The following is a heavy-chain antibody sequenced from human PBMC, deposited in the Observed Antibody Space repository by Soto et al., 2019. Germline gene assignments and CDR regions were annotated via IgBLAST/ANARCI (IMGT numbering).Heavy chain of an antibody. Sequence: GGSLRLSCAASGFTFSSYGMHWVRQAPGKGLEWVAVISYDGSNKYYADSVKGRFTISRDNSKNTLYLQMNSLRAEDTAVYYCAKDNEYSSLIGPDYWGQGTLVTVSS. V-gene: IGHV3-30*18. D-gene: IGHD6-6*01. J-gene: IGHJ4*02. CDR1: GFTFSSYG. CDR2: ISYDGSNK. CDR3: AKDNEYSSLIGPDY.